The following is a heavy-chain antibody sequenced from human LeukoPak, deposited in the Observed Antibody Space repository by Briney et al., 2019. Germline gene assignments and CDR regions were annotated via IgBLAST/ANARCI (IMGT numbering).Heavy chain of an antibody. Sequence: GESLKISCQGSGYRFSNYWIAWVRQVPGKGLEWMGVTGDSDTRYSPSFEGQVTMPVDKSINTAYLQWSSLKASDTAMYYCARHFGTGTPFDYWGQGTLVTVSS. CDR1: GYRFSNYW. CDR3: ARHFGTGTPFDY. D-gene: IGHD3/OR15-3a*01. J-gene: IGHJ4*02. CDR2: TGDSDT. V-gene: IGHV5-51*01.